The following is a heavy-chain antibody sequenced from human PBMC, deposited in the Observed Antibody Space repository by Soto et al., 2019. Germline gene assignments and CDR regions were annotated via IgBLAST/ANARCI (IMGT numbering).Heavy chain of an antibody. Sequence: GGSLRLSCAASGFTLSTYAMSWVRQAPGKGLEWVSAISNSGGNIYYADSVQGRFTISRDNSLNTLFLQMHSLRIEDTAVYYCAHPRGFGVFDAYDIWGQGTMVTVSS. D-gene: IGHD2-15*01. CDR1: GFTLSTYA. J-gene: IGHJ3*02. V-gene: IGHV3-23*01. CDR2: ISNSGGNI. CDR3: AHPRGFGVFDAYDI.